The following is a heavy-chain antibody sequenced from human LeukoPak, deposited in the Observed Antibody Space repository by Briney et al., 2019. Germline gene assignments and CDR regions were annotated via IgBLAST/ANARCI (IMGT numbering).Heavy chain of an antibody. CDR2: IRSKAYGGTT. D-gene: IGHD5-12*01. V-gene: IGHV3-49*04. CDR1: GFTFGDYA. Sequence: GGSLRLSCTASGFTFGDYAMSWVRQAPGKGLEWVGFIRSKAYGGTTEYAASVKGRFTISRDDSKSIAYLQMNSLKTEDTAVYYCTSQPRLYSGYDSGDYWGQGTLVTVSS. CDR3: TSQPRLYSGYDSGDY. J-gene: IGHJ4*02.